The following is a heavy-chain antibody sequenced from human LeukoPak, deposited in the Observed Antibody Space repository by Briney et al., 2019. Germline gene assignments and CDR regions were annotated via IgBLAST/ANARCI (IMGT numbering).Heavy chain of an antibody. CDR3: ARGVKKSGAGPGHYYYYGMDV. D-gene: IGHD1-26*01. CDR2: IYYSGST. Sequence: PSETLSLTCTVSGGSISSGDYYWSWIRQPPGKGLEWIGYIYYSGSTYYNPSLKSRVTISVDTSKNQFSLKLSSVTAADTAVYYYARGVKKSGAGPGHYYYYGMDVWGQGTTVTVSS. J-gene: IGHJ6*02. V-gene: IGHV4-30-4*08. CDR1: GGSISSGDYY.